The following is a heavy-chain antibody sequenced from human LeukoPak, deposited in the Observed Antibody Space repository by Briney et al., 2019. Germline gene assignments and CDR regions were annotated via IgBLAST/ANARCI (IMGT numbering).Heavy chain of an antibody. J-gene: IGHJ2*01. CDR1: GFTFSNYA. D-gene: IGHD3-16*02. CDR2: IHGGGDVT. Sequence: GGSLRLSCAASGFTFSNYAMNWVRQAPEKGLEWVSTIHGGGDVTYYADSVKGRFTISRDNSRNTLYLQMNSLRAEDTAVYYCAKALSSSFYYFDLGGRGTLVAVSS. CDR3: AKALSSSFYYFDL. V-gene: IGHV3-23*01.